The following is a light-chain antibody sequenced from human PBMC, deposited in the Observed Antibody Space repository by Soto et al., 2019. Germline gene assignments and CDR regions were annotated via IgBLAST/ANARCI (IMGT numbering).Light chain of an antibody. CDR1: QSVLYSSNNKNY. Sequence: DMGRNKSPNSLAVSLGERATTNCKSSQSVLYSSNNKNYLAWYQQKPGQPPKLLIYWASTRESGVPDRFSGSGSGTDFTLTISSLQAEDVAVYYCQQYYSTLTFGGGTKVDIK. CDR3: QQYYSTLT. V-gene: IGKV4-1*01. J-gene: IGKJ4*01. CDR2: WAS.